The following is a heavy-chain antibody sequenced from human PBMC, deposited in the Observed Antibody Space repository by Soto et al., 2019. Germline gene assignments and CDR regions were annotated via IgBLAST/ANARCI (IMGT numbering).Heavy chain of an antibody. Sequence: SPMVSITGSGYILTTYSLRWVRLMPGKGLEWMAIINPGDSDTIYSTSLQGQFTISADKSISTAYLQWSSLEASETAIYYCARQGGAYVSIDYWGQGSQVAVTS. CDR1: GYILTTYS. V-gene: IGHV5-51*01. J-gene: IGHJ4*02. CDR3: ARQGGAYVSIDY. D-gene: IGHD3-16*01. CDR2: INPGDSDT.